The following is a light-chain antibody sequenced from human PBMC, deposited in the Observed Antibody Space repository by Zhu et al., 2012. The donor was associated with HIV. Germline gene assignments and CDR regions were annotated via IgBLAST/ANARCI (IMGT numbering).Light chain of an antibody. J-gene: IGKJ4*01. CDR3: QHYDGSHPT. V-gene: IGKV3-20*01. Sequence: EIVLTQSPGTLSLSPGERVTLSCRASQNVNSGLLAWYQQKPGQSPRLLIYGASNRAAGIPDRFSGSGSGTDFTLTITRLEPEDFVMYYCQHYDGSHPTFGGGTKVEIK. CDR1: QNVNSGL. CDR2: GAS.